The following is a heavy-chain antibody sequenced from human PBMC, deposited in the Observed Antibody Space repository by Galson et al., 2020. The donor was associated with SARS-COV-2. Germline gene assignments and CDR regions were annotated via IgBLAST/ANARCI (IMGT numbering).Heavy chain of an antibody. Sequence: GESLKISCAASGFTFSSYAMSWVRQAPGQGLEWVPAISRTGGSTSYADSVKGRFTISGDNAKNTLYLQMNSLRAEDTAVYYCARGDMGNDYFDYWGQGTLVTVSA. CDR1: GFTFSSYA. CDR2: ISRTGGST. D-gene: IGHD7-27*01. CDR3: ARGDMGNDYFDY. V-gene: IGHV3-23*01. J-gene: IGHJ4*02.